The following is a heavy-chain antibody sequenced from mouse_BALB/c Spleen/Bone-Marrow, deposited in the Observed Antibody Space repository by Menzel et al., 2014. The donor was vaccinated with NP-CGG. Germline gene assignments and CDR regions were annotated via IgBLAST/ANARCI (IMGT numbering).Heavy chain of an antibody. J-gene: IGHJ4*01. CDR1: GYSFTGYY. Sequence: LVLTGDSVAISCKASGYSFTGYYINWVKQSHGKSLEWLGYISCYNGAANFNQKLKGKAAFNVDTYSRTAYMQFNSLTSEYPAVYYCAILDYGSSYAMDYWGQGTSVTVSS. CDR3: AILDYGSSYAMDY. CDR2: ISCYNGAA. V-gene: IGHV1S34*01. D-gene: IGHD1-1*01.